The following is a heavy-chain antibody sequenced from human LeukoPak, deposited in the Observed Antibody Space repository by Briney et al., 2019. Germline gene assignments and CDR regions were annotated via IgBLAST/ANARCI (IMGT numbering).Heavy chain of an antibody. V-gene: IGHV3-11*04. CDR2: ISSSGSTI. J-gene: IGHJ4*02. D-gene: IGHD6-13*01. Sequence: PGGSLRLSCAASGFTFSDYYMSWIRQAPGKGLEWVSYISSSGSTIYYADSVKGRFTISRDNSKNTLYLQMNSLRAEDTAVYYCARDNIAAAVFDYWGQGTLVTVSS. CDR3: ARDNIAAAVFDY. CDR1: GFTFSDYY.